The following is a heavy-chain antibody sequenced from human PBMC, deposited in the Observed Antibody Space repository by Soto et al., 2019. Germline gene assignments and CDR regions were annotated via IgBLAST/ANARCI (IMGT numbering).Heavy chain of an antibody. CDR1: GYTFTGYY. D-gene: IGHD5-12*01. CDR3: ARDMGRDGYTRRTRSMDV. CDR2: INPNSGGT. Sequence: ASVKVSCKASGYTFTGYYMHWVRQAPGQGLEWMGWINPNSGGTNYAQKFQGWVTMTRDTSISTAYMELSRLRSDDTAVYYCARDMGRDGYTRRTRSMDVWGQGTTVTVSS. V-gene: IGHV1-2*04. J-gene: IGHJ6*02.